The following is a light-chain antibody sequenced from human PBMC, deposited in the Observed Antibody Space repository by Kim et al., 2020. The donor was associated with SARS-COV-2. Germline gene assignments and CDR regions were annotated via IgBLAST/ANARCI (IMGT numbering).Light chain of an antibody. Sequence: QSALTQPASVSGSPGQSITISCTGTSSDVGGYKYVSWYQQYPGKAPKLMIYDVNERPSGVSNRFSGSKSGNTASLTISGLQAEDEADYYCSSYTSSGTYVFGTGTKVTVL. CDR1: SSDVGGYKY. J-gene: IGLJ1*01. V-gene: IGLV2-14*01. CDR2: DVN. CDR3: SSYTSSGTYV.